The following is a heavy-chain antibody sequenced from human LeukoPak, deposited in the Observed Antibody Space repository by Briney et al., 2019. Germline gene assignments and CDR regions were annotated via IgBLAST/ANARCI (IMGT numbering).Heavy chain of an antibody. CDR2: IDPSDSYT. J-gene: IGHJ4*02. CDR1: GYSFTSYW. CDR3: ARGEGIAVAGPHIAY. D-gene: IGHD6-19*01. V-gene: IGHV5-10-1*01. Sequence: GESLKISCKGSGYSFTSYWISWVRQMPGKGLEWMGRIDPSDSYTNYSPSFQGHVTISADKSISTAYLQWSSLKASDTAMYYCARGEGIAVAGPHIAYWGQGTPLTVSS.